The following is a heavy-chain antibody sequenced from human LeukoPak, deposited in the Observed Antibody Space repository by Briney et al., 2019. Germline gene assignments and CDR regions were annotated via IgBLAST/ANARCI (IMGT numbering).Heavy chain of an antibody. V-gene: IGHV3-7*01. Sequence: PGGSLRLSCAASGFTFSNYWMTWVRQAPGKGLEWVANIKGDGSEESFADSVKGRFNISRNNAENSLSLQMNSLRAEDTAVYYCARDRNYRERNVCYDTLDIWGQGTMVAVSS. D-gene: IGHD1-7*01. CDR2: IKGDGSEE. J-gene: IGHJ3*02. CDR1: GFTFSNYW. CDR3: ARDRNYRERNVCYDTLDI.